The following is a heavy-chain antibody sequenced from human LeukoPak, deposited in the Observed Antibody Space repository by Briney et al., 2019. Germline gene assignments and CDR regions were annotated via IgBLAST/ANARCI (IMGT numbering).Heavy chain of an antibody. CDR3: VKESTSSGYYYAPDY. D-gene: IGHD3-22*01. V-gene: IGHV3-23*01. CDR1: GFTFRNAW. CDR2: ISGSGATT. J-gene: IGHJ4*02. Sequence: TGGSLRLSCAASGFTFRNAWMTWVRQAPGKGLEWVSSISGSGATTYNADPLKGRFTISRDNSENTLYLQMNSLRAEDTAVYYCVKESTSSGYYYAPDYWGQGTLVTVS.